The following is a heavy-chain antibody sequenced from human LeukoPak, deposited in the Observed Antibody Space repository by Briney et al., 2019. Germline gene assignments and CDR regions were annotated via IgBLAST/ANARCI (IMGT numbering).Heavy chain of an antibody. CDR2: VSYTGST. CDR3: ARGGASSLPFDY. Sequence: SETLSLTCTVSGGSITPRYWSWIRQPPGKVLEWIGYVSYTGSTKYNPSLKSRVTMSIDTSKNQFSLNLSSVTAADTAVNFCARGGASSLPFDYWGQGTLVTVSS. D-gene: IGHD1-26*01. V-gene: IGHV4-59*11. CDR1: GGSITPRY. J-gene: IGHJ4*02.